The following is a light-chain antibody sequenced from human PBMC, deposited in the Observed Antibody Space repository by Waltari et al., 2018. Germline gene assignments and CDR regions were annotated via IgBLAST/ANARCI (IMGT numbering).Light chain of an antibody. CDR2: EVS. CDR3: CSYAGSSTFVV. J-gene: IGLJ2*01. Sequence: QSALTQPASVSGSPGPSITISCTGTSSDVGSYNLVSSYQQHPGKAPKLMIYEVSKRPSGVSNRFSGSKSGNTASLTISGLQAEDEADYYCCSYAGSSTFVVFGGGTKLTVL. V-gene: IGLV2-23*02. CDR1: SSDVGSYNL.